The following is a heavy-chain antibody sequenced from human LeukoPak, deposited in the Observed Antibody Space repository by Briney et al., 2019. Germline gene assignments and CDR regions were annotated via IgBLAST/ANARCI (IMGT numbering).Heavy chain of an antibody. Sequence: GGSLRLSCAASGFTFNSYAMSWVRQAPGKGLEWVSAISGSGDYTYYADSVKGRFTISRDNSKNTLYLQMNSLRAEDTAVYYCARDGTDVLTDRIRFDYWGQGTLVTVSS. CDR2: ISGSGDYT. D-gene: IGHD3-9*01. CDR3: ARDGTDVLTDRIRFDY. V-gene: IGHV3-23*01. CDR1: GFTFNSYA. J-gene: IGHJ4*02.